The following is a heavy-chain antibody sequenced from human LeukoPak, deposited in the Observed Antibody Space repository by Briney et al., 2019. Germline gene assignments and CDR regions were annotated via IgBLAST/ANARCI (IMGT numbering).Heavy chain of an antibody. CDR3: ARHRLAYSSPGFFDD. Sequence: SETLSLTCTVSDGSISSSSYYWGWIRQPPGKGREWIGSIYYSGSTYYNPSLKSRVTISVDTSKNQFSLKLSSVTAADTAVYYCARHRLAYSSPGFFDDWGQGTLVTVSS. D-gene: IGHD6-19*01. CDR2: IYYSGST. V-gene: IGHV4-39*01. CDR1: DGSISSSSYY. J-gene: IGHJ4*02.